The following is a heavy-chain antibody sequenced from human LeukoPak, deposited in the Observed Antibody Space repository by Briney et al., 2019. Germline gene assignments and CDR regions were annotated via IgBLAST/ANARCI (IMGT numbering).Heavy chain of an antibody. CDR3: ARGVRDGYNFFDY. CDR2: INSDGSST. J-gene: IGHJ4*02. V-gene: IGHV3-74*01. CDR1: GFTFSSYW. Sequence: TGGSLRLSCAASGFTFSSYWMHWVRRAPGKGLVWVSRINSDGSSTSYAGSVKGRFTISRDNAKNTLYLQMNSLRAEDTAVYYCARGVRDGYNFFDYWGQGTLVTVSS. D-gene: IGHD5-24*01.